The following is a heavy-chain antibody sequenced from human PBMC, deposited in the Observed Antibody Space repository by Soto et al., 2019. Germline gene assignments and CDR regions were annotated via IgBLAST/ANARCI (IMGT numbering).Heavy chain of an antibody. CDR3: AKDWNRFLEWLSPPAEFDY. CDR1: GFTFSSYA. D-gene: IGHD3-3*01. CDR2: ISGSGGST. Sequence: PGGSLRLSCAASGFTFSSYAMSWVRQAPGKGLEWVSAISGSGGSTYYADSVKGRFTISRDNSKNTLDLQMNSLRAEDTAVYYCAKDWNRFLEWLSPPAEFDYWGQGTLVTVSS. J-gene: IGHJ4*02. V-gene: IGHV3-23*01.